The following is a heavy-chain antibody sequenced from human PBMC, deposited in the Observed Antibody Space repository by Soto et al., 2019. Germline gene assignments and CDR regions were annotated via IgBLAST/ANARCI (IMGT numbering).Heavy chain of an antibody. Sequence: EVQLVESGGDLVQPGGSLKLSCAASGFIFSGTTIHWVRQASGEGLEWVGRIRGRADNYATGYAASVKGRFTISRDDSKKTAYLQMNSLKTEDTAVYFCTRAPDGNNADSWGQGTLVTVSS. V-gene: IGHV3-73*02. CDR3: TRAPDGNNADS. CDR1: GFIFSGTT. CDR2: IRGRADNYAT. J-gene: IGHJ4*02. D-gene: IGHD6-13*01.